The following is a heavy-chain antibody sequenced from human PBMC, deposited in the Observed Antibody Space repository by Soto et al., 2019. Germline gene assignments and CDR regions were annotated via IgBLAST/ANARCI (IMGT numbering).Heavy chain of an antibody. CDR2: INPNSGGT. Sequence: QVQLVQSGAEVKKPGASVKVSCKASGYTFTGYYMHWVRQAPGQGLEWMGWINPNSGGTNYAQKFQGRVTMTRDTSISTAYMELSRLRSDDTAVYYCARALIAARRGGRLYFDYWGQGTLVTVSS. J-gene: IGHJ4*02. D-gene: IGHD6-6*01. CDR3: ARALIAARRGGRLYFDY. CDR1: GYTFTGYY. V-gene: IGHV1-2*02.